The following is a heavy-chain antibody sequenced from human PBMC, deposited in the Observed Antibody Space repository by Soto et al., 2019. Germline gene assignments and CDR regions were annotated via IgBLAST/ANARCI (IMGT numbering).Heavy chain of an antibody. CDR1: GFTFDDYA. Sequence: EVQLVESGGGLVQPGRSLRLSCAASGFTFDDYAMHWVRQAPGKGLEWVSGISWNSGSIGYADSVKGRFTISRDNAKNSLYLQMNSLRDEDTALYYCAKDTSRATTVTGAFDYWGQGTLVTVSS. CDR2: ISWNSGSI. D-gene: IGHD4-17*01. J-gene: IGHJ4*02. CDR3: AKDTSRATTVTGAFDY. V-gene: IGHV3-9*01.